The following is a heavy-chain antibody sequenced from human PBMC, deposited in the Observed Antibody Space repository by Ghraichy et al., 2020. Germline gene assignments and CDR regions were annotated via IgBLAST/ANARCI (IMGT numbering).Heavy chain of an antibody. CDR1: GGSISSSSYY. CDR3: ARQYCSGGSCPDY. J-gene: IGHJ4*02. CDR2: IYYSGST. V-gene: IGHV4-39*01. Sequence: SETLSLTCTVSGGSISSSSYYWGWIRQPPGKGLEWIGSIYYSGSTYYNPSLKSRVTISVDTSKNQFSLKLSSVTAADTAVYYCARQYCSGGSCPDYWGQGTLVTVSS. D-gene: IGHD2-15*01.